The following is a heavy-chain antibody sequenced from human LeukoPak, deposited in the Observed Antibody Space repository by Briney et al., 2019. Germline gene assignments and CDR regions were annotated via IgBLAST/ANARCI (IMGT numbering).Heavy chain of an antibody. CDR2: IYHSGST. Sequence: PSETLSLTCAVSGGSISSGGYSWSWIRQPPGKGLERIGYIYHSGSTYYNPSLKSRVTTSVDRSKNQFSLKLSSVTAADTAVYYCARTSIAARRANAFDIWGQGTMVTVSS. J-gene: IGHJ3*02. CDR1: GGSISSGGYS. V-gene: IGHV4-30-2*01. D-gene: IGHD6-6*01. CDR3: ARTSIAARRANAFDI.